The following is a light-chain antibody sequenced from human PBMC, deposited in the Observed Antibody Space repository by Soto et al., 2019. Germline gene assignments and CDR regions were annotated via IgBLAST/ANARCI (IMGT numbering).Light chain of an antibody. V-gene: IGKV3-20*01. CDR1: QSIASSY. Sequence: ELVLTQSPGTLSLSPGERATLSCRASQSIASSYFGWYQQKPGQAPRLLTYGTSSRATGIPDRFSGSGSGTDFTLTISRLEPEDVAVYYCQHYGTSPFTFGPGTKVDIK. J-gene: IGKJ3*01. CDR3: QHYGTSPFT. CDR2: GTS.